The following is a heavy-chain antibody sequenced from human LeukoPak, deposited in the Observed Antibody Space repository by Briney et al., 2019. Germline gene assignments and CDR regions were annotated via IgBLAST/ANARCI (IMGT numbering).Heavy chain of an antibody. J-gene: IGHJ4*02. CDR1: GFTFSSYT. V-gene: IGHV3-21*01. Sequence: PGGSLRLSCAASGFTFSSYTMHWIRQAPGKGLEWVLSISGSNSYIFYADSVKGRFTVSRDNAKDSLYLQMNSLRAEDTAVYYCARALTTLTYEGYWGQGTLVTVSS. D-gene: IGHD1-1*01. CDR2: ISGSNSYI. CDR3: ARALTTLTYEGY.